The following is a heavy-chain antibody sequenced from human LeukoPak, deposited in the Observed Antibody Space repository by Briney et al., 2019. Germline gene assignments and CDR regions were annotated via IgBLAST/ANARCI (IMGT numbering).Heavy chain of an antibody. D-gene: IGHD3-10*01. CDR1: GGSISSSSYY. CDR3: PLTMVRGVIEVDY. CDR2: IYYSGST. V-gene: IGHV4-39*01. Sequence: PSETLSLTCTVSGGSISSSSYYWGWIRQPPGKGLEWIGSIYYSGSTYYNPSLKSRVTISVDTSKNQFSLKLSSVTAADTAVYYCPLTMVRGVIEVDYWGQGTLVTVSS. J-gene: IGHJ4*02.